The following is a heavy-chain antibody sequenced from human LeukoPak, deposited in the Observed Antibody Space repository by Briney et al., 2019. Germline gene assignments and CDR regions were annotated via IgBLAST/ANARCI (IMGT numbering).Heavy chain of an antibody. D-gene: IGHD5-12*01. Sequence: PGGSLRLSCAASGFTFSSYAMSWVRQAPGKGLEWVSAISGSGGSTYYADSVKGRFTISRDNSKNTLYLQMNSLRAEDTAVYYCPKLEGLVATSHYFDYWGQGTLVTVSS. CDR1: GFTFSSYA. CDR3: PKLEGLVATSHYFDY. CDR2: ISGSGGST. J-gene: IGHJ4*02. V-gene: IGHV3-23*01.